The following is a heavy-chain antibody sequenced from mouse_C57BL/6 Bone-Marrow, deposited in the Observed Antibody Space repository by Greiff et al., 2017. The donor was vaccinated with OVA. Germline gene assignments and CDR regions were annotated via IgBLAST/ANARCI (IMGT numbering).Heavy chain of an antibody. CDR1: GYTFTDYE. CDR3: TRYGAHWAPLAY. J-gene: IGHJ3*01. D-gene: IGHD4-1*01. V-gene: IGHV1-15*01. CDR2: IDPETGGT. Sequence: QVQLQQSGAELVRPGASVTLSCKASGYTFTDYEMHWVKQTPVHGLEWIGAIDPETGGTAYNQKFKGKAILTADKSSSTAYMELRSLTSEDSAVYYCTRYGAHWAPLAYWGQGTLVTVSA.